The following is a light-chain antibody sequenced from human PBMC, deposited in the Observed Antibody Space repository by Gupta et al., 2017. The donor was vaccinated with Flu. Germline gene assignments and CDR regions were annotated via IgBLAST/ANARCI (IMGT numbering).Light chain of an antibody. J-gene: IGLJ2*01. CDR2: SNN. CDR3: VTGDHSRSGLV. Sequence: QSVLTQPPSASGPPGQRVSISCSGSSSNIGSHNVTWYQQFQGKAPNLLIYSNNERPSGVPDRFSGSKYGTSASLAISGLQAGDEADYYCVTGDHSRSGLVFGGGTKLTVL. V-gene: IGLV1-44*01. CDR1: SSNIGSHN.